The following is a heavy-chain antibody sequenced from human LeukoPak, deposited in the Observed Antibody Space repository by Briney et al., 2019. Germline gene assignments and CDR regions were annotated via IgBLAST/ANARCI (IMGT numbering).Heavy chain of an antibody. CDR2: ISPRGDIK. V-gene: IGHV3-23*01. J-gene: IGHJ4*02. CDR3: AKDDAWLRFGE. CDR1: GFTFSRHG. D-gene: IGHD3-10*01. Sequence: GGSLRLSCAASGFTFSRHGMNWVRQAPGKGLEWVSGISPRGDIKYYADSVKGRFSISRDNSRNTLYLEVSSLTAEDAAVYYCAKDDAWLRFGEWSQGTLVTVSS.